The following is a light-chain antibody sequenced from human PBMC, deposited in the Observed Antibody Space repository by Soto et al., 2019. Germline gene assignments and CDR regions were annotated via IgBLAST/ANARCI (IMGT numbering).Light chain of an antibody. J-gene: IGLJ1*01. CDR1: SSDVGSYNR. CDR2: EVS. V-gene: IGLV2-18*02. CDR3: SSYTTSSSYV. Sequence: QSELKQPPSVYGSPGQSVTISCTRTSSDVGSYNRVSWYQQPPGTAPKLMIYEVSNRPSGVPDRFSGSKSGNTASLTISGLQAEDEADYYCSSYTTSSSYVFVTGTKVTVL.